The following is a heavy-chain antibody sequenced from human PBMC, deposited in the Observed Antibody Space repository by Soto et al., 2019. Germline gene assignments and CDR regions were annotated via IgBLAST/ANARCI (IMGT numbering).Heavy chain of an antibody. CDR2: INWNGRST. D-gene: IGHD2-2*02. J-gene: IGHJ4*02. CDR3: ARCSSTSCYIMASFDY. V-gene: IGHV3-20*04. CDR1: GFTFDDYA. Sequence: EVQLVESVGGVVRPGGSLRLSCAASGFTFDDYAMSWVRQAPGKGLEWVAGINWNGRSTTYADSLKGRFTISRDNAKNSLHLQINSLRAEDTALYFCARCSSTSCYIMASFDYWGQGTLVTVSS.